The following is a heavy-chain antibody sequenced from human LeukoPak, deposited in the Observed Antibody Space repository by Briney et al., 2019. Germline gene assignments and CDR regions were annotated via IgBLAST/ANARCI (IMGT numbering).Heavy chain of an antibody. V-gene: IGHV1-2*02. Sequence: GASVTVSCKASGYTFTGYYMHWVRQAPGQGLEWMGWINPNSGGTNYAQKFQGRVTMTRDTSISTAYMELSRLRSDDTAVYYCARASLLYCSGGSCYSYYYGMDVWGQGTTVTVSS. D-gene: IGHD2-15*01. CDR1: GYTFTGYY. CDR3: ARASLLYCSGGSCYSYYYGMDV. CDR2: INPNSGGT. J-gene: IGHJ6*02.